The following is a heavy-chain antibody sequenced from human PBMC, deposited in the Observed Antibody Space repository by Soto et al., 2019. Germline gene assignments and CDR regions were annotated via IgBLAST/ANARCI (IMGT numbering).Heavy chain of an antibody. CDR1: GFAFRSHA. D-gene: IGHD6-13*01. Sequence: GGSLRLSCTASGFAFRSHAMQWVRQAPGKGLEWVAVISSDGATKYVADSLKGRFTISRDNFESTMSLQMNNLRPEDAALYYCARSSVHIAAAGRLDLWGPGTLVTV. CDR2: ISSDGATK. V-gene: IGHV3-30*14. CDR3: ARSSVHIAAAGRLDL. J-gene: IGHJ5*02.